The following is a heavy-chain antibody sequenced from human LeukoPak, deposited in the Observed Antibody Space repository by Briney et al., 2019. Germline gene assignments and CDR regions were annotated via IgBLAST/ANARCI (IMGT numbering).Heavy chain of an antibody. CDR1: GFTFSSYW. J-gene: IGHJ3*02. CDR3: ASFTYDAFDI. V-gene: IGHV3-74*01. Sequence: GGSLRLSCAASGFTFSSYWMQWVRQAPGKGLVWVSHIDSDGSDTTYADSVKGRFTISRDNAKNTLYLQMNSLRAEDTAVYYCASFTYDAFDIWGQGTMVTISS. CDR2: IDSDGSDT.